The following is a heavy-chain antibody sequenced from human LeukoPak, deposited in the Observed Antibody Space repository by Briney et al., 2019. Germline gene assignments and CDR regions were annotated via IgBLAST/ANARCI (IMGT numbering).Heavy chain of an antibody. CDR3: AKERSSAGGCSTAPDY. V-gene: IGHV3-23*01. D-gene: IGHD2-15*01. CDR1: GFTFTTYA. CDR2: LCGLGYDT. Sequence: GDPLRLPCGPCGFTFTTYAMLWVSPAPGKGREGFSGLCGLGYDTYYADSVKGRFTISRDKSKNTLYLQINSLRVEDTAVDYFAKERSSAGGCSTAPDYWGQGTLVTVSS. J-gene: IGHJ4*02.